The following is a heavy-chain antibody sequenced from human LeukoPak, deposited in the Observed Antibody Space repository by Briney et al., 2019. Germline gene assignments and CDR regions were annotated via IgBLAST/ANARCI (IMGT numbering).Heavy chain of an antibody. CDR1: GYTFTSYG. CDR3: ARGPNYFYYYMDV. CDR2: MNPNSGNT. Sequence: GASVKVSCKASGYTFTSYGISWVRQAPGQGLEWMGWMNPNSGNTGYAQKFQGRVTMTRNTSISTAYMDLSSLRSEDTAVYYCARGPNYFYYYMDVWGKGTTVTISS. V-gene: IGHV1-8*02. J-gene: IGHJ6*03.